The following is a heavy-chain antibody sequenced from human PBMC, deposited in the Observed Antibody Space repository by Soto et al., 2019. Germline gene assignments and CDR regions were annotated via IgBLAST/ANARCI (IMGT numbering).Heavy chain of an antibody. V-gene: IGHV3-21*01. CDR3: ARRTRWFAELTTRYFDY. J-gene: IGHJ4*02. D-gene: IGHD3-10*01. CDR1: GFTFSSYN. CDR2: ISISSSYI. Sequence: EVQLVESGGGLVKPGGSLRLSCAASGFTFSSYNMNWVRQAPGKGLEWVSSISISSSYIYYADSVKGRFTISRKNAKNSLYRQITSLRADDTAVYYCARRTRWFAELTTRYFDYWGQGTLVTVSS.